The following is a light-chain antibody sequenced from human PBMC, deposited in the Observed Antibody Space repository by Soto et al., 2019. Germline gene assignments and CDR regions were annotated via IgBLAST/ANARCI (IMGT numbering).Light chain of an antibody. J-gene: IGLJ1*01. Sequence: QSALTQPASVSGSPGQSITISCTGTSSDVGGYNYVSWYQQHPGKAPKLVIYDVSNRPSGVSNRFSGSKTGNTASLTISGLQAEDEADYYCSSYTSGSTLYVFGTGTKVTV. V-gene: IGLV2-14*01. CDR3: SSYTSGSTLYV. CDR1: SSDVGGYNY. CDR2: DVS.